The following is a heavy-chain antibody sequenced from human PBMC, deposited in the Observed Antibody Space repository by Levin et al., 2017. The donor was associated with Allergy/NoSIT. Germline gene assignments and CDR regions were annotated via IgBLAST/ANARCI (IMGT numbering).Heavy chain of an antibody. V-gene: IGHV2-70*11. J-gene: IGHJ3*02. CDR2: IDWDDDK. D-gene: IGHD6-19*01. Sequence: QTLSLPCTFSGFSLSTSGMCVSWIRQPPGKALEWLARIDWDDDKYYSTSLKTRLTISKDTSKNQVVLTMTNMDPVDTATYYCARILVSGWYDVKDAFDIWGQGTMVTVSS. CDR3: ARILVSGWYDVKDAFDI. CDR1: GFSLSTSGMC.